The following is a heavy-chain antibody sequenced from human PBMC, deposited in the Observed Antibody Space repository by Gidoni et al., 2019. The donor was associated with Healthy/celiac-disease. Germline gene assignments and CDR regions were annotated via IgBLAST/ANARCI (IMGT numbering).Heavy chain of an antibody. V-gene: IGHV3-9*01. D-gene: IGHD3-3*01. Sequence: EVQLVESGGGLVQPGRSLRLSCAASGFTFDDYAMHWVRQAPGKGLEWVSGISWNSGSIGYADSVKGRFTISRDNAKNSLYLQMNSLRAEDTALYYCAKDITIFGVVTYYFDYWGQGTLVTVSS. CDR2: ISWNSGSI. CDR3: AKDITIFGVVTYYFDY. J-gene: IGHJ4*02. CDR1: GFTFDDYA.